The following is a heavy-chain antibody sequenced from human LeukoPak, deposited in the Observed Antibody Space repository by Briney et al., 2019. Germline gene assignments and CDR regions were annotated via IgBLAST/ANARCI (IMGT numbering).Heavy chain of an antibody. D-gene: IGHD3-3*01. CDR1: GFIFSSYA. CDR3: AKGWEFRVVIPAAVS. Sequence: GGSLRLSCEGSGFIFSSYAMTWVRQAPGKGLQWVSSISGSGESTYYADSMKGRFTISRDNSKNTLSLQMNSLRAEDTAVYFCAKGWEFRVVIPAAVSRGQGTLVTVSS. J-gene: IGHJ4*02. V-gene: IGHV3-23*01. CDR2: ISGSGEST.